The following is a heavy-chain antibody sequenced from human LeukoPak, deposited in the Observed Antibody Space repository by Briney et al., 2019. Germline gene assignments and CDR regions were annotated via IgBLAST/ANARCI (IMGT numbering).Heavy chain of an antibody. CDR2: IYPGDSDT. CDR1: GYSFTSYW. Sequence: GESLKISCKGSGYSFTSYWIGWVRQMPGKGLEWMGIIYPGDSDTRYSPSFQGQVTISADKSISTAYPQWSSLKASDTAMYYCARLGRDCGGDCLAAFDIWGQGTMVTVSS. D-gene: IGHD2-21*02. J-gene: IGHJ3*02. CDR3: ARLGRDCGGDCLAAFDI. V-gene: IGHV5-51*01.